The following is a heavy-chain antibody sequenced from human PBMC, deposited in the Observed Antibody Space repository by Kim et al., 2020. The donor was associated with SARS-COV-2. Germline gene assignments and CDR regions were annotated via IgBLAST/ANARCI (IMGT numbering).Heavy chain of an antibody. CDR3: ARHKTAGNYNSPFDY. V-gene: IGHV3-53*01. J-gene: IGHJ4*02. Sequence: ESVRGRITIARDHSENTVYLQMNSLSVEDTAIYYCARHKTAGNYNSPFDYWGQGTLVTVSS. D-gene: IGHD3-3*01.